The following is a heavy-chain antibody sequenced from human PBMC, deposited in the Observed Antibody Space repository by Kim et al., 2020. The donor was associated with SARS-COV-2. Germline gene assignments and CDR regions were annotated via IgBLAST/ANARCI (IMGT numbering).Heavy chain of an antibody. CDR1: GFTFSNYW. V-gene: IGHV3-74*01. Sequence: GGSLRLSCAVSGFTFSNYWMHWVRQVPGKGLVWVSLINPDGTGTNYADSVKGRFTISRDNAKSTLYLQMNSLRAEDTAVYYCARVREQELALGAFDIWGQGTMVTVSS. J-gene: IGHJ3*02. CDR3: ARVREQELALGAFDI. CDR2: INPDGTGT. D-gene: IGHD6-13*01.